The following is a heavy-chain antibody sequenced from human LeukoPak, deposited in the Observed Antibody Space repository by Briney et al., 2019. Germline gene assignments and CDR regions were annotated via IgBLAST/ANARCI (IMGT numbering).Heavy chain of an antibody. J-gene: IGHJ5*02. CDR1: GGSISSSSKY. D-gene: IGHD6-13*01. CDR2: IDYSGDT. Sequence: SETLSLTCSFSGGSISSSSKYWGWIRQPPGKGLEWIVSIDYSGDTYYNPPLRSRVIISVDTTKNHFSLSLTSVTAAATAACSCARSSAAAGPAQSWFDPWGQGTLVTVPS. CDR3: ARSSAAAGPAQSWFDP. V-gene: IGHV4-39*02.